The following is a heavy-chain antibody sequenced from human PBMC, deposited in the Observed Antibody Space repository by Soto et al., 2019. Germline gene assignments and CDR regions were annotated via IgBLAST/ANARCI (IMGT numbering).Heavy chain of an antibody. CDR1: GGSISSYY. Sequence: SETLSLTCTFSGGSISSYYWSWIRKPPGKGLEWIGYIYYSGRTNYNPSLKSRVTISVDTSKNQFSLKLSSVTAADTAVYYCARGYCSSTSCYIWDNWFDPRGQGTLVTIS. D-gene: IGHD2-2*02. CDR3: ARGYCSSTSCYIWDNWFDP. CDR2: IYYSGRT. J-gene: IGHJ5*02. V-gene: IGHV4-59*01.